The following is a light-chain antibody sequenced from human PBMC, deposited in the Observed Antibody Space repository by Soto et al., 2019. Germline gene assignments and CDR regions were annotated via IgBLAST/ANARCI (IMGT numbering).Light chain of an antibody. CDR2: DAS. J-gene: IGKJ4*01. CDR3: HQYTNPPLT. Sequence: DIQMTQSPSSLSASVGDRITITCQASQDISDSLNWYQQKPGRAPNLLIYDASNLGTGVPSRFSGSGSGTDFTFTITGLQPEDIATYYCHQYTNPPLTFGGGTKVDIK. V-gene: IGKV1-33*01. CDR1: QDISDS.